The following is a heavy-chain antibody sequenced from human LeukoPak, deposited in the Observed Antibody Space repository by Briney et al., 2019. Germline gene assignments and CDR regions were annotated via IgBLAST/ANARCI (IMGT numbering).Heavy chain of an antibody. D-gene: IGHD3-10*01. CDR1: GFTFSSYA. CDR2: ISGSGGST. V-gene: IGHV3-23*01. Sequence: GGSLRLSCAASGFTFSSYAMSWVRQAPGKGLEWVSAISGSGGSTYYADSVKGRFTISRDSSKNTLYLQMNSLRAEDTALYYCAKLTRGAYGSGTYYDYWGQGTLVTVSS. CDR3: AKLTRGAYGSGTYYDY. J-gene: IGHJ4*02.